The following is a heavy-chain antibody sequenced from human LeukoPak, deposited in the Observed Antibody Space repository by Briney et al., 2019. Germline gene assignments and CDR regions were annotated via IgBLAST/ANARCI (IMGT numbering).Heavy chain of an antibody. CDR3: AKRGYCTNGVCYLTDY. V-gene: IGHV3-23*01. D-gene: IGHD2-8*01. CDR1: GFTLGGYG. Sequence: AGGSLRLSCAASGFTLGGYGMSWVRQAPGKGLEWVSTISGNGENTYYADSVKGRFTISRDNSKNTLYLQMNSLRAEDTAVYYCAKRGYCTNGVCYLTDYWGQGTLVTVSS. J-gene: IGHJ4*02. CDR2: ISGNGENT.